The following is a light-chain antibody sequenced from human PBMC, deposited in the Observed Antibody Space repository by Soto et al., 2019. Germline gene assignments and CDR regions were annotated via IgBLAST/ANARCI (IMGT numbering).Light chain of an antibody. J-gene: IGLJ2*01. CDR3: CSYAGSTTHVV. CDR1: SNDVGSYNL. Sequence: QSALTQPASVSGSPGQSITISCTGTSNDVGSYNLVSWYQQHPGKAPKLMIYEGSKRPSGVSNRFSGSKSGNTASLTSSGLQAEYEAYYYCCSYAGSTTHVVFGGGTQLTVL. CDR2: EGS. V-gene: IGLV2-23*01.